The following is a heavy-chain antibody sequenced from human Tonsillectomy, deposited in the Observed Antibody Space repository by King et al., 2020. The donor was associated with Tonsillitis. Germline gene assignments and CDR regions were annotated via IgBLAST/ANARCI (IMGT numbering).Heavy chain of an antibody. CDR3: AREGPYYDILTGYYRASGWFDP. CDR1: GGSISSYY. J-gene: IGHJ5*02. Sequence: VQLQESGPGLVKPSETLSLTCTVSGGSISSYYWSWIRQPAGKGLEWIGCIYTSGSTNYNPSLKSRVTMSVDTSKNQFSLKLSSVTAADTAVYYCAREGPYYDILTGYYRASGWFDPWGQGTLVTVSS. CDR2: IYTSGST. V-gene: IGHV4-4*07. D-gene: IGHD3-9*01.